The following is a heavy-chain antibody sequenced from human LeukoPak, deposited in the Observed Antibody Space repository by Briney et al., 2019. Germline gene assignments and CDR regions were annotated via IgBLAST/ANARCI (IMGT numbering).Heavy chain of an antibody. CDR3: ARDFRYRDSSGYYSFDY. D-gene: IGHD3-22*01. CDR2: LSGRSDSI. Sequence: GVSLRLSCAASGFTFTIYGMNWLRQAPGKGLEWVSYLSGRSDSIYYAESVKGRFTISRDNARNSLYLQMNSLRDEDTAVYYCARDFRYRDSSGYYSFDYWGQGTLVTVSS. CDR1: GFTFTIYG. J-gene: IGHJ4*02. V-gene: IGHV3-48*02.